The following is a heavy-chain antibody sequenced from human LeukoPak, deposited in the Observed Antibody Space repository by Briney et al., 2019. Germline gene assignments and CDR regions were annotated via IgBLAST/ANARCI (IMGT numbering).Heavy chain of an antibody. CDR1: GYTFTGYY. D-gene: IGHD2-15*01. J-gene: IGHJ4*02. CDR2: INPNSGGT. Sequence: ASVKVSCKASGYTFTGYYMHWVRQAPGQGLDWMGWINPNSGGTNYAQKFQGRVTMTRDTSISTAYMELSRLRSDDTAVYYCALVVAATEALEYWGQGTLVTVSS. CDR3: ALVVAATEALEY. V-gene: IGHV1-2*02.